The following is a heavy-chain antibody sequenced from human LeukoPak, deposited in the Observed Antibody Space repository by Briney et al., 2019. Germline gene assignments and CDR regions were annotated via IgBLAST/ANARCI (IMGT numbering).Heavy chain of an antibody. J-gene: IGHJ4*02. D-gene: IGHD1-1*01. CDR1: AFPFSRYS. V-gene: IGHV3-21*01. CDR3: ARDWNGDFDY. Sequence: GRSLRLSCAASAFPFSRYSTNWVRQAPGKGLEWVSSISSSSSYIYYADSVKGRFTISRDNAKKSLYLQMHSLRAEDTAVYYCARDWNGDFDYWGQGTLVTVSS. CDR2: ISSSSSYI.